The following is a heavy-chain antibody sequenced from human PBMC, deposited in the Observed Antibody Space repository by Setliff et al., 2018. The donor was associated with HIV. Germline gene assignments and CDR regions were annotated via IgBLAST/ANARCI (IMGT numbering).Heavy chain of an antibody. CDR1: GGSISNYY. Sequence: SETLSLTCTVSGGSISNYYWSWIRQPPGKGLVWIGYIYTSGSTNYNPSLKSRVTISVDTSKNQFSLKLSSVTAADTAVYYCARLAEDYYDSGTWEVDYWAHGTLVTVSS. CDR2: IYTSGST. V-gene: IGHV4-4*09. CDR3: ARLAEDYYDSGTWEVDY. J-gene: IGHJ4*01. D-gene: IGHD3-10*01.